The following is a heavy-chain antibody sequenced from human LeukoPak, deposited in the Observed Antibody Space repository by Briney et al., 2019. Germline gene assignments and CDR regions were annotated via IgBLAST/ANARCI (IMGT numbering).Heavy chain of an antibody. CDR1: GYTFTSYD. Sequence: ASVKVSCKASGYTFTSYDINWVRQATGQGLEWMGWISAYNGNTNYAQKLQGRVTMTTDTSTSTAYMELRSLRSDDTAVYYCARVGDGGNTRYFQHWGQGTLVTVSS. CDR3: ARVGDGGNTRYFQH. V-gene: IGHV1-18*01. D-gene: IGHD2-15*01. CDR2: ISAYNGNT. J-gene: IGHJ1*01.